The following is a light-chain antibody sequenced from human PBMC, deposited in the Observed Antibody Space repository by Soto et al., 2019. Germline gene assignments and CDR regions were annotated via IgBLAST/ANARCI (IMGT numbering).Light chain of an antibody. V-gene: IGKV1-33*01. CDR2: AAS. CDR1: QSISSY. Sequence: DVQLTQSTSFLFASVGDRPTITCRANQSISSYLNWYHQKPGKAPKLLIYAASNLQGGVPSRFSGSGSGTDFTFTISSLQPEDIATYYCQQYDNLPLTFGGGTKVDIK. CDR3: QQYDNLPLT. J-gene: IGKJ4*01.